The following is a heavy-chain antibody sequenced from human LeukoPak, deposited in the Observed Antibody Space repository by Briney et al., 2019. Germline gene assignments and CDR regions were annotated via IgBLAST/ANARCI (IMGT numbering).Heavy chain of an antibody. CDR1: GGSLSGYY. Sequence: PSETLSLTCAVYGGSLSGYYWSWIRQPPGKGLEWIGEINHSGSTNYNPSLKSRVTISVDTSKNQFSLKLSSVTAADTAVYYCARWDIVATIDYWGQGTLVTVSS. D-gene: IGHD5-12*01. CDR3: ARWDIVATIDY. V-gene: IGHV4-34*01. CDR2: INHSGST. J-gene: IGHJ4*02.